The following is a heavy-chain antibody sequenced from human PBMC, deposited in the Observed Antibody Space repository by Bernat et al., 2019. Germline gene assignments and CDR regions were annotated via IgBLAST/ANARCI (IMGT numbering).Heavy chain of an antibody. D-gene: IGHD3-22*01. CDR3: AFYYDSRNYYGMDV. CDR2: IYSGGST. V-gene: IGHV3-66*01. J-gene: IGHJ6*02. Sequence: EVQLVESGGGLVQPGGSLRLSCAASGFTVSSNYMSWVRQAPGKGLEWVSGIYSGGSTYYADSVKGRFTISRDNSKNTLYLQMNSLRAEDTAVYYCAFYYDSRNYYGMDVWGQGTTVTVSS. CDR1: GFTVSSNY.